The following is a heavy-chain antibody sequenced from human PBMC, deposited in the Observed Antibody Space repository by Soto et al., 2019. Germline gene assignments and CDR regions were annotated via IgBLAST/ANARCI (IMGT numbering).Heavy chain of an antibody. CDR2: VYSSGST. D-gene: IGHD4-4*01. CDR1: GGAMHNYY. J-gene: IGHJ3*02. CDR3: ARDPWGNLRIEAFDS. V-gene: IGHV4-59*01. Sequence: QMQLHESGPGLVKPSETLSLTCAVSGGAMHNYYWHWIRQSPGKGLEWIGYVYSSGSTTHHPSLRNRVSVSLDLAKNQVSLSLRSVTAADTAVYYCARDPWGNLRIEAFDSWGQGKMVTVSS.